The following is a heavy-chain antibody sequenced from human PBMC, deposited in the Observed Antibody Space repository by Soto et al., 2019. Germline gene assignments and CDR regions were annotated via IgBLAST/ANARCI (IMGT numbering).Heavy chain of an antibody. CDR1: GGSISSGGYY. V-gene: IGHV4-31*03. CDR3: ATIWFGESLGWFDP. J-gene: IGHJ5*02. D-gene: IGHD3-10*01. CDR2: IYYSGST. Sequence: LSLTCTVSGGSISSGGYYWSWIRQHPGKGLEWIGYIYYSGSTYYNPSLKSRVTISVDTSKNQFSLKLSSVTAADTAVYYCATIWFGESLGWFDPWGQGTLVTVSS.